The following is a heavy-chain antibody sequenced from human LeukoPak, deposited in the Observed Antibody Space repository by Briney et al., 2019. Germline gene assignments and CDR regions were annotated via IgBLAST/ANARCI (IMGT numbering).Heavy chain of an antibody. CDR2: ISYDGSNK. V-gene: IGHV3-30-3*01. CDR3: ARGSWRLVRGAASFES. Sequence: GRSLRLSCAASGFTFSSYAMHWVRQAPGKGLEWVAVISYDGSNKYYADSVKGRFTISRDNSKNTLYLQMNSLRAEDTAVYYCARGSWRLVRGAASFESWGQGTLVTVSS. J-gene: IGHJ4*02. D-gene: IGHD3-10*01. CDR1: GFTFSSYA.